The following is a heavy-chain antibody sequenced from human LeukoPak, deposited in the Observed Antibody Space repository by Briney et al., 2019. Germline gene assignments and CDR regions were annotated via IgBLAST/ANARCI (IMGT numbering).Heavy chain of an antibody. D-gene: IGHD5-18*01. CDR3: ARVGYNYGYDY. CDR1: GFTFSSYD. Sequence: GGSLRLSCAASGFTFSSYDMHWVRQATRKGLEFVSGIGTTGDTYYQGSVKGRFSISRENAKNSLYLQMNSLRAGDTAVYYCARVGYNYGYDYWGQGALVTVSS. J-gene: IGHJ4*02. CDR2: IGTTGDT. V-gene: IGHV3-13*01.